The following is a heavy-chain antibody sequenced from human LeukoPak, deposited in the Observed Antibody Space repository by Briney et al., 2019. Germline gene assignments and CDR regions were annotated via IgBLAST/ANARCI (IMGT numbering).Heavy chain of an antibody. CDR3: ARDGLTGTTDGTLDD. D-gene: IGHD1-20*01. V-gene: IGHV3-73*01. J-gene: IGHJ4*02. Sequence: GGSLKLSCAASGFTFSGSAMHWVRQASGKGLEWVGRIRSKANSYATAYAASVKGRFTISRDDSKNTLYLQMNALRAEDTAMYYCARDGLTGTTDGTLDDWGQGTLVTVSS. CDR1: GFTFSGSA. CDR2: IRSKANSYAT.